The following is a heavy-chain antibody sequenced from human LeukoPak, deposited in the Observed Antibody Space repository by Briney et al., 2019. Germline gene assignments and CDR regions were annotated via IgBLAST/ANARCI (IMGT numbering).Heavy chain of an antibody. CDR1: GGSISTNSYH. CDR3: AVGSSWYYFDY. J-gene: IGHJ4*02. Sequence: SESLSLTCSVSGGSISTNSYHWGWIRQPPGKGLEWIGSISYSGSTYYNPSLKSRVTISADTSKNQFSLKLSSVTAADTAVYYCAVGSSWYYFDYWGQGTLVTVSS. CDR2: ISYSGST. V-gene: IGHV4-39*07. D-gene: IGHD6-13*01.